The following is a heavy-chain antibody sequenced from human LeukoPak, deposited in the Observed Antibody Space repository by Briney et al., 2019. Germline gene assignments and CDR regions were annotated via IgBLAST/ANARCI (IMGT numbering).Heavy chain of an antibody. CDR2: IIAILGIA. Sequence: SVKVSCKASGGSGISYGSGWVRRAPGQGLEWRGGIIAILGIANYAQKFQGRVTITADKSTSTAYMELSSLRSEDTAVYYCAISIIVVVVAATPRYFDYWGQGTLVTVSS. V-gene: IGHV1-69*04. D-gene: IGHD2-15*01. CDR1: GGSGISYG. J-gene: IGHJ4*02. CDR3: AISIIVVVVAATPRYFDY.